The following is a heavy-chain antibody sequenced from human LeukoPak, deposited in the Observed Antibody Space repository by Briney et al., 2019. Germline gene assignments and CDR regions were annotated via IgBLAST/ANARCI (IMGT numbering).Heavy chain of an antibody. J-gene: IGHJ4*02. CDR3: ARLYGGNSEGAIDY. Sequence: SETLSLTCTVSGGSISSYYWSWIRQPPGKGLEWIGYIYYSGSTNYNPSLKSRVTISVDTSKNQFSLKLSSVTAADTAVYYCARLYGGNSEGAIDYWGQGTLVTVSS. CDR1: GGSISSYY. V-gene: IGHV4-59*08. D-gene: IGHD4-23*01. CDR2: IYYSGST.